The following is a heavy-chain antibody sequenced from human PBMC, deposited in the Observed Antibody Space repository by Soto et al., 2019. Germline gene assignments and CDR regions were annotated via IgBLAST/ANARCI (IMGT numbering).Heavy chain of an antibody. Sequence: PSETLSLTCTVSGGSIDYYRRSWIRQPPGKGLEWIGYIYYSGSTNYNPSLKSRVTISVDTSKNQFSLKLSSVTAADTAVYYCASYDILTRSFDYWGQGTLVTSPQ. V-gene: IGHV4-59*01. CDR1: GGSIDYYR. J-gene: IGHJ4*02. CDR2: IYYSGST. D-gene: IGHD3-9*01. CDR3: ASYDILTRSFDY.